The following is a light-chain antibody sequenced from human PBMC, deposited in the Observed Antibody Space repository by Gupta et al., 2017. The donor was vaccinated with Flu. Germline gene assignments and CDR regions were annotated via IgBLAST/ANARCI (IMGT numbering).Light chain of an antibody. Sequence: RATLSCRARQSVSSYLAWYQQKHGQAPRLLIYDASTTATGIPARFSGSGSGTDFTLTISSLEPEDFAVYYCQQRSNWPPIFTFGPGTKVDIK. J-gene: IGKJ3*01. CDR2: DAS. V-gene: IGKV3-11*01. CDR3: QQRSNWPPIFT. CDR1: QSVSSY.